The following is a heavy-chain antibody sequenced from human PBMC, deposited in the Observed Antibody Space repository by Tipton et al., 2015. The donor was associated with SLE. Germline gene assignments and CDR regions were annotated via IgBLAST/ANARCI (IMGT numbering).Heavy chain of an antibody. V-gene: IGHV4-38-2*02. CDR3: ARVTHIYYSYYMDV. CDR1: GYSISSGYY. J-gene: IGHJ6*03. Sequence: TLSLTCTVSGYSISSGYYWGWIRQPPGKGLEWIGSIYYTGSAYYNPSLKSRVTMSVDTSKNQFSLKLGSVTAADTAVYYCARVTHIYYSYYMDVWGKGTTVTVSS. CDR2: IYYTGSA.